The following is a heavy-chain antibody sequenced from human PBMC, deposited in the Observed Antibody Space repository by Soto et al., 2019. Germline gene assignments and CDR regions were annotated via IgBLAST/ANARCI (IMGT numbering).Heavy chain of an antibody. D-gene: IGHD3-10*01. CDR2: IYYTGST. J-gene: IGHJ6*02. Sequence: SETLSLTCTLSGGSISGYYWTWIRQPPGKGLEWIGYIYYTGSTNYDPSLKSRVIISVDTSKNQFSLKLSSVTAADTAVYYCAKGGGAIPSYYYGMDVWGQGTTVTVSS. V-gene: IGHV4-59*01. CDR3: AKGGGAIPSYYYGMDV. CDR1: GGSISGYY.